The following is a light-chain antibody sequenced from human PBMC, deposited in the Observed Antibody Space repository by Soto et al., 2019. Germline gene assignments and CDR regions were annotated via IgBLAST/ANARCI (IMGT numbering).Light chain of an antibody. V-gene: IGKV1-5*01. Sequence: DIQMTQSPSTLSASVGDRVTINCRASESINRWLAWYQLKPGKAPKPLIYDASTLHSEIPSRFRGSGSGTEFVLTISGLQPEDFATYFCQHNKPYSTWTFGHGTKVDIK. CDR3: QHNKPYSTWT. CDR2: DAS. J-gene: IGKJ1*01. CDR1: ESINRW.